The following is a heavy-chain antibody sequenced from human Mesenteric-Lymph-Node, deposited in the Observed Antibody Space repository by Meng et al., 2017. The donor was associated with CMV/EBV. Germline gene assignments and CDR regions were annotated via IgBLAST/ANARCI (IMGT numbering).Heavy chain of an antibody. Sequence: QISLEESGPTLVKPTQTLMPTCPFPGFSLSTSGVGVGWIRQPPGKALEWLALIYWDDDKRYSPSLKSRLTITKDTSKNQVVLTMTNMDPVDTATYYCAHSSGIAAAGPFYFDYWGQGTLVTVSS. D-gene: IGHD6-13*01. V-gene: IGHV2-5*02. CDR3: AHSSGIAAAGPFYFDY. J-gene: IGHJ4*02. CDR2: IYWDDDK. CDR1: GFSLSTSGVG.